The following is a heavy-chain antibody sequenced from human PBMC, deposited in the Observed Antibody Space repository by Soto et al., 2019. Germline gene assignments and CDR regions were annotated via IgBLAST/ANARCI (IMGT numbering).Heavy chain of an antibody. Sequence: SETLSLTCNVSGVSVSSSSYYWGWIRQPPGKGLDWIGSIYYSGGTYYNPSLKGRVTISVDTSKNQFSLKLSSVTAADTAVYYCARHLGYYDFWSGSAPFDYWGQGTLVTVSS. V-gene: IGHV4-39*01. J-gene: IGHJ4*02. CDR2: IYYSGGT. CDR3: ARHLGYYDFWSGSAPFDY. D-gene: IGHD3-3*01. CDR1: GVSVSSSSYY.